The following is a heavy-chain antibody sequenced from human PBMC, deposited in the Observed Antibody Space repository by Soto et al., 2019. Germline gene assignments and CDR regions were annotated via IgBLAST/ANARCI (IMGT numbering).Heavy chain of an antibody. D-gene: IGHD5-18*01. CDR1: GGSVSGRAYY. CDR2: IYYSGST. V-gene: IGHV4-39*01. J-gene: IGHJ4*02. CDR3: ARQNPLSGYGYGLGGYYFDY. Sequence: SETVSLTCPVSGGSVSGRAYYWGWIRQPPGKGLEWIVNIYYSGSTSYNPSLKSRVTMSVDTSKNQFSLKLTSVTAADTAVYYCARQNPLSGYGYGLGGYYFDYWGQGTLVPVSS.